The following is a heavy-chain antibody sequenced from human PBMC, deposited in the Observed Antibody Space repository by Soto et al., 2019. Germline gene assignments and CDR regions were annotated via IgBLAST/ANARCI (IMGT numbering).Heavy chain of an antibody. Sequence: ASVKVSCKASGYSFTTSGITWVRQAPGQGLEWMGWISTYNGNTNYAQKLQDRVTLTTDTSTSTAYMELRSLRSDDTAVYYCARRLYGDYDYWGPVTLVTVSS. J-gene: IGHJ4*02. CDR3: ARRLYGDYDY. D-gene: IGHD4-17*01. V-gene: IGHV1-18*01. CDR2: ISTYNGNT. CDR1: GYSFTTSG.